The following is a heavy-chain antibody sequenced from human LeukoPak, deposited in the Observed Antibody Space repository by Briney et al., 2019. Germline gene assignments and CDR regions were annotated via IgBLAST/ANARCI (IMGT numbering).Heavy chain of an antibody. V-gene: IGHV3-21*01. CDR1: GFTFSSYS. Sequence: GGSPRLSCAASGFTFSSYSMNWVRHAPGKGLEGVSSISSSSSYIYYADSVKGRFTISRDNAKNSLYLQMNSLRAGDTAVYYCARGFSSGWYYFDYWGQGTLVTVSS. J-gene: IGHJ4*02. D-gene: IGHD6-19*01. CDR3: ARGFSSGWYYFDY. CDR2: ISSSSSYI.